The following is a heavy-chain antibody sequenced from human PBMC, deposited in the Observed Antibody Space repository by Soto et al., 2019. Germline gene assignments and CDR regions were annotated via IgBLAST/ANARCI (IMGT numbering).Heavy chain of an antibody. Sequence: GGSLRLSCAASGFTFSSYSMNWVRQAPGKGLEWVSSISSSSYIYYADSVKGRFTISRDNAKNSLYLQMNSLRAEDTAVYYCARVTTTGEIDYWGQGTLVTVSS. CDR2: ISSSSYI. CDR3: ARVTTTGEIDY. J-gene: IGHJ4*02. CDR1: GFTFSSYS. D-gene: IGHD1-1*01. V-gene: IGHV3-21*01.